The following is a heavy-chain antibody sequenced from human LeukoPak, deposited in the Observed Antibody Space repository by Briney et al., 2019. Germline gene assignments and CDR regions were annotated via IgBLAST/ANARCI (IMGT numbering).Heavy chain of an antibody. D-gene: IGHD6-13*01. CDR1: GYTFTSYA. Sequence: ASVKVSCKASGYTFTSYAMHWVRQAPGQRLEWMGWINAGNGNTKYSQKFQGRVTITRDTSASTAYMELSSLRSEDMAVYYCARDGDSSSETFDIWGQGTMVTVSS. CDR2: INAGNGNT. CDR3: ARDGDSSSETFDI. V-gene: IGHV1-3*01. J-gene: IGHJ3*02.